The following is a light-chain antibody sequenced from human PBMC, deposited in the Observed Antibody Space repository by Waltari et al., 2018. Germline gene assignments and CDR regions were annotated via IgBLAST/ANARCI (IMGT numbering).Light chain of an antibody. CDR2: GAS. CDR1: QSVSSN. V-gene: IGKV3-15*01. Sequence: EIAMTQYPATLSVSQGERATLSCRASQSVSSNLAWYQQKPGQAPRLLIYGASTRATGIPASFSGSGSGTEFTLTISSLQSEDFAVYYCQQYNNWPPWTFGQGTKVEIK. CDR3: QQYNNWPPWT. J-gene: IGKJ1*01.